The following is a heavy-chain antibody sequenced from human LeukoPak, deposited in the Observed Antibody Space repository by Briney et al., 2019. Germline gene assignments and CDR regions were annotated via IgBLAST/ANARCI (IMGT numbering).Heavy chain of an antibody. CDR2: ISGSGGST. Sequence: PGGSLRLSYAASGFTFSSYSMSWVRQAPGKWLGLVSAISGSGGSTYYADSVRGRFTISRDNSKNTLYLQMNSLRAEDTAVYYCAKDGSSWYSYYFDYWGQGTLVTVSS. J-gene: IGHJ4*02. D-gene: IGHD6-13*01. V-gene: IGHV3-23*01. CDR1: GFTFSSYS. CDR3: AKDGSSWYSYYFDY.